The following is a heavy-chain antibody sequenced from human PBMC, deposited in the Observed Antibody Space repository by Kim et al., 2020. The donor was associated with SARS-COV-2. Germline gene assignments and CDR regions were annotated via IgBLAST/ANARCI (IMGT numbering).Heavy chain of an antibody. Sequence: SETLSLTCAVSGGSISSSNWWSWVRQPPGKGLEWIGEIYHSGSTNYNPSLKSRVTISVDKSKNQFSLKLSSVTAADTAVYYCASFYGSGSPGAFDIWGQGTMVTVSS. D-gene: IGHD3-10*01. J-gene: IGHJ3*02. CDR3: ASFYGSGSPGAFDI. V-gene: IGHV4-4*02. CDR2: IYHSGST. CDR1: GGSISSSNW.